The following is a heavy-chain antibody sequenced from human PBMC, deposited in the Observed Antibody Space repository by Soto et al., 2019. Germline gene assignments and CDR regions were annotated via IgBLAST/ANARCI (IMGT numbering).Heavy chain of an antibody. D-gene: IGHD3-3*01. V-gene: IGHV1-18*04. CDR1: GYTFSNYP. CDR3: ARPLGGSGDFFFDP. CDR2: ISSYNAIT. J-gene: IGHJ5*02. Sequence: ASVKVSCKGSGYTFSNYPIGWVRQAPGQGLEWVGWISSYNAITNYAQKFQGRVTMTTDTSTSTAYMELRSLRSDDTAIYYCARPLGGSGDFFFDPWGQGTQVTVSS.